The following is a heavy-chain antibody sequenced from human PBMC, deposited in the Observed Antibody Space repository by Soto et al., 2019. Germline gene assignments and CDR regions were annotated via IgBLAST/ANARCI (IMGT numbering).Heavy chain of an antibody. D-gene: IGHD5-12*01. Sequence: GGSLRLSCGASGFTFSSYAMSWVRQAPGKGLEWVSAISGSGGSTYYADSVKGRFTISRDNSKNTLYLQMNSLRAEDTAVYYCAKGPRRPQATKYYSDYWGQGTLVTVSS. J-gene: IGHJ4*02. V-gene: IGHV3-23*01. CDR1: GFTFSSYA. CDR2: ISGSGGST. CDR3: AKGPRRPQATKYYSDY.